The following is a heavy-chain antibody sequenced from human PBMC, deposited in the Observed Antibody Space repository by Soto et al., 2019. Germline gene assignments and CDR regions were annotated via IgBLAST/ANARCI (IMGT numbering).Heavy chain of an antibody. V-gene: IGHV4-34*09. CDR3: ARQITMVRGIDF. J-gene: IGHJ4*02. CDR1: GGSFSGYY. D-gene: IGHD3-10*01. CDR2: INHSGNT. Sequence: SETLSLTCAVYGGSFSGYYWSWIRQPPGKGLEWIGEINHSGNTYYNPSLKSRVTISVGTSKSQFSLRLSSVTAADAAVYYCARQITMVRGIDFWGPGISVTVSS.